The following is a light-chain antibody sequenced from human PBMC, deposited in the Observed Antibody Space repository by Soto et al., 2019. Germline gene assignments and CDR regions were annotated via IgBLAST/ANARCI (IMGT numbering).Light chain of an antibody. CDR3: QQYTICPIT. V-gene: IGKV3D-15*01. J-gene: IGKJ5*01. CDR1: ESISST. CDR2: GAS. Sequence: EIVMTQSPATLSVSPGERATLSCRASESISSTLAWYQQKPGQAPRLLMYGASIRATDFPARFSGSGYGTDFTLTISSLQTEDFAVYYCQQYTICPITFGQGTRLEIK.